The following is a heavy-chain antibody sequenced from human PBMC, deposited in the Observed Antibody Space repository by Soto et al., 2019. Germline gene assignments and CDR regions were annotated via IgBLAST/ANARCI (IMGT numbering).Heavy chain of an antibody. CDR3: AKGQSGYSYGHYFDY. CDR1: GFTFSSYG. CDR2: ISYDGSNK. D-gene: IGHD5-18*01. Sequence: GGSLRLSCAASGFTFSSYGMHWVRQAPGKGLEWVAVISYDGSNKYYADSVKGRFTISRDNSKNTLYLQMNSLRAEDTAVYYCAKGQSGYSYGHYFDYWGQGTLVTVSS. J-gene: IGHJ4*02. V-gene: IGHV3-30*18.